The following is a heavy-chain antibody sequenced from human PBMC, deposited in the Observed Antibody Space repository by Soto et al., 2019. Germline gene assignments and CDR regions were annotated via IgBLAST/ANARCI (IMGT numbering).Heavy chain of an antibody. CDR2: IRNKANNYAT. D-gene: IGHD3-10*01. J-gene: IGHJ4*02. V-gene: IGHV3-72*01. CDR3: TREKRYYNNLTSFYFDN. Sequence: EVQLVQSGGGLVQPGGSLRLSCAASGFTFSVYYMDWVRRAPGKGLEWVCRIRNKANNYATEYAASLKGRVTFSRDDSENSLYLQMNSLETEDTAVYWCTREKRYYNNLTSFYFDNWGQGTLVTVSS. CDR1: GFTFSVYY.